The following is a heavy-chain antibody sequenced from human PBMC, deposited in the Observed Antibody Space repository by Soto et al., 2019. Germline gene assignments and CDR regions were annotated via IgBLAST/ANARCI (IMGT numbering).Heavy chain of an antibody. CDR1: GGSIRSNNW. CDR3: ARVYSGSYSDS. Sequence: SETLSLTCAVSGGSIRSNNWWSWVRQPPGKGLEWIGEIFHSGSTNYNPSLKTRATISVDKSKNQFSLKLSSVTAADTAVYYCARVYSGSYSDSWGQGTLVTVSS. V-gene: IGHV4-4*02. J-gene: IGHJ4*02. CDR2: IFHSGST. D-gene: IGHD1-26*01.